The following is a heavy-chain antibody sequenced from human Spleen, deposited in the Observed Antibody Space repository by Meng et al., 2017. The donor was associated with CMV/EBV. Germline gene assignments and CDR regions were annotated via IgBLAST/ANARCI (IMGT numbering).Heavy chain of an antibody. Sequence: VSCLSISRSHYYWRWIRQPPVKGLEWIGSIYYSGRTSYNPSLKRRVTISVDTSKNQFSLRLNSMTAADTAMYYCARPGGSSWYYFDFWGQGTLVTVSS. J-gene: IGHJ4*02. CDR3: ARPGGSSWYYFDF. CDR1: CLSISRSHYY. CDR2: IYYSGRT. D-gene: IGHD6-13*01. V-gene: IGHV4-39*01.